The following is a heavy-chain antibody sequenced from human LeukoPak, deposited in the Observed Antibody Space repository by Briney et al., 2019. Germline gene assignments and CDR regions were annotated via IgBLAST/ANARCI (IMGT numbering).Heavy chain of an antibody. CDR2: INPNSGVT. CDR1: TYTFTGYY. D-gene: IGHD1-26*01. V-gene: IGHV1-2*02. J-gene: IGHJ4*02. CDR3: ARRHIDCATTTCYVDY. Sequence: ASMRVSCKASTYTFTGYYIHWVRQAPGQGLEWMGWINPNSGVTSFAQKFQGRVTMTRDTSISTAYMELSRLRSDDTAVYYCARRHIDCATTTCYVDYWGQGTLVTVPS.